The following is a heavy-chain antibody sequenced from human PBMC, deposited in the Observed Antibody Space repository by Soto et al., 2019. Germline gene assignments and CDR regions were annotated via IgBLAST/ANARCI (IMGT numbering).Heavy chain of an antibody. J-gene: IGHJ4*02. CDR1: GGSISSADYY. D-gene: IGHD5-18*01. V-gene: IGHV4-30-4*01. Sequence: KTSETLSLTCTVSGGSISSADYYWSWIRQPPGKGLEWIGYIYYSGTIYYNPSLKSRVTISVDTSKNQFSLKLSSVTAADTAVYYCARVGKVYSYGYLAFDYWGQGTLVTVSS. CDR2: IYYSGTI. CDR3: ARVGKVYSYGYLAFDY.